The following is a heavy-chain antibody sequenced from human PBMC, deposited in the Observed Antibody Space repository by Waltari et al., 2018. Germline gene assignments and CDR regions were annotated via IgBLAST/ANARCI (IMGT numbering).Heavy chain of an antibody. Sequence: EVQLVESGGGLVQPGRSLRLSCAVSGFTFGDYAMSWVRQAPGQGLEWVGLIRSKAYGGTTEYAASVKGRFTISRDDSKSIAFLQMNSLQTDDTSVYYCTRGPVAIFGFVMPFEHWGQGTLATVTS. V-gene: IGHV3-49*04. J-gene: IGHJ4*02. D-gene: IGHD3-3*01. CDR1: GFTFGDYA. CDR3: TRGPVAIFGFVMPFEH. CDR2: IRSKAYGGTT.